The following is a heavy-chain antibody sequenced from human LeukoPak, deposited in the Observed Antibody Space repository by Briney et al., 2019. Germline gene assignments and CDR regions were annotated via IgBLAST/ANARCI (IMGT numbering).Heavy chain of an antibody. D-gene: IGHD2-2*03. V-gene: IGHV3-30*02. Sequence: GGSLRLSCAASGFTFSSYAMHWVRQAPGKGLEWVAFIRYDGSNKYYADSVKGRFTISRDNSKNTLYLQMNSLRAEDTAVYYCAKDLDIVVVPAAMVYWGQGTLVTVSS. J-gene: IGHJ4*02. CDR3: AKDLDIVVVPAAMVY. CDR1: GFTFSSYA. CDR2: IRYDGSNK.